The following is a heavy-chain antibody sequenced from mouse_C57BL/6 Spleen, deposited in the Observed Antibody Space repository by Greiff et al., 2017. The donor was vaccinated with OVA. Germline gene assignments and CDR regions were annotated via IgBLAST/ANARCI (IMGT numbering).Heavy chain of an antibody. J-gene: IGHJ1*03. CDR3: ATRDGVTTVVATRSYWYFDV. V-gene: IGHV1-9*01. D-gene: IGHD1-1*01. Sequence: VQLQESGAELMKPGASVKLSCKATGYTFTGYWIEWVKQRPGHGLEWIGEILPGSGSTNYNEKFKGKATFTADTSSNTAYMQLSSLTTEDSAINYCATRDGVTTVVATRSYWYFDVWGTGTTVTVSS. CDR1: GYTFTGYW. CDR2: ILPGSGST.